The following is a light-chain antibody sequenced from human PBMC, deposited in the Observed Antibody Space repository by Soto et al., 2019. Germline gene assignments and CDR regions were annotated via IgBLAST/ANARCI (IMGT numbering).Light chain of an antibody. CDR2: WAS. V-gene: IGKV4-1*01. CDR3: QQYYTTPRT. Sequence: DIVMTQSPDSLAVSLGERAIINCKSSQSVLYSSNNKNYLAWYQQKPGQPPKLLIYWASTRESGVPDRFSGSGSGTDFTLTISSLQAEDVAVYSCQQYYTTPRTFGQGTKVEIK. CDR1: QSVLYSSNNKNY. J-gene: IGKJ1*01.